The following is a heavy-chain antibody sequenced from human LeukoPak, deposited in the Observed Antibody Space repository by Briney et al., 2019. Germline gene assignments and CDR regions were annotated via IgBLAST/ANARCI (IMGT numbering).Heavy chain of an antibody. CDR2: ISYDGSNK. V-gene: IGHV3-30*03. J-gene: IGHJ4*02. Sequence: GGSLRLSCAASGFTFSSYGMHWVRQAPGKGLEWVAVISYDGSNKYYADSVKGRFTISRDNSKNTLYLQMNSLRAEDTAVYYCAVPGFWSGYSGFDYWGQGTLVTVSS. D-gene: IGHD3-3*01. CDR3: AVPGFWSGYSGFDY. CDR1: GFTFSSYG.